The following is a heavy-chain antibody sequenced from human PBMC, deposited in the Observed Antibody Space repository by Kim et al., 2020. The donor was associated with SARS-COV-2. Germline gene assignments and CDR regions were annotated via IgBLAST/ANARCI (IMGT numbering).Heavy chain of an antibody. CDR1: GYTFTNYY. CDR2: INPTNGVT. Sequence: ASVKVSCKASGYTFTNYYMQWVRQAPGQGLEWMGIINPTNGVTIYAQKFQGRVILTRDTSTTTVYMELNSLRYDDTAVYYCARGDSGAKGGSLYYYYGMDVWGQGTTVTVPS. J-gene: IGHJ6*02. CDR3: ARGDSGAKGGSLYYYYGMDV. D-gene: IGHD1-26*01. V-gene: IGHV1-46*01.